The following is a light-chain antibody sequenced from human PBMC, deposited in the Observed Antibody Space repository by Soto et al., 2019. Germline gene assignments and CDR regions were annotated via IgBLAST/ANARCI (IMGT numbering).Light chain of an antibody. V-gene: IGKV2-24*01. Sequence: DIVLTQAPLSSPVTLGQPASISCRSSQSLVHSDGNTYLSWLHQRPGQPPRLLIYKISKRFSGVPDRFSGSGAGTDFTLPITRVEAEDVGVYYCMQATHSPWAFGQGTKVEIK. J-gene: IGKJ1*01. CDR2: KIS. CDR1: QSLVHSDGNTY. CDR3: MQATHSPWA.